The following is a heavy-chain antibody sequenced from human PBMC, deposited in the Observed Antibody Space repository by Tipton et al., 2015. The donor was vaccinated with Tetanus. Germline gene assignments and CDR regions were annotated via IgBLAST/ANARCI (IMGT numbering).Heavy chain of an antibody. Sequence: TLSLTCSVSGGSISSGGYYWSWIRQHPGKGLEWIGHIYFSGSAFYNPSLRNRLPMSVDTSKNNFSLRLSSVTAADSAVYYCARLDYAASGYIIRFGPWGQGTLVSVS. CDR3: ARLDYAASGYIIRFGP. CDR1: GGSISSGGYY. J-gene: IGHJ5*02. CDR2: IYFSGSA. V-gene: IGHV4-31*03. D-gene: IGHD4/OR15-4a*01.